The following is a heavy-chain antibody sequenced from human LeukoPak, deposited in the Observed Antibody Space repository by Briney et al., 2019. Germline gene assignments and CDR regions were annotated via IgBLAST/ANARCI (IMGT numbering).Heavy chain of an antibody. J-gene: IGHJ3*02. CDR1: GYTFTGYY. D-gene: IGHD5-24*01. Sequence: GASVKVSCKASGYTFTGYYMHWVRQAPGQGLEWMGWINPNSGGTNYAQKFQGRVTMTRDTSISTAYMELSRLRSDDTAVYYCARDLGGYNSLFAFDIWGQGTMVTVSS. V-gene: IGHV1-2*02. CDR2: INPNSGGT. CDR3: ARDLGGYNSLFAFDI.